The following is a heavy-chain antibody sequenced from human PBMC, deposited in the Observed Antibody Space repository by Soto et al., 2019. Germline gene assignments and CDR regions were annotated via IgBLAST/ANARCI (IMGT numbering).Heavy chain of an antibody. CDR3: ARASAGAPNHFDY. Sequence: ASVKVSCKASGYTFTGYYMHWVRQAPGQGLEWMGWINPNSGGTNYAQKFQGWVTMTRDTSISTAYMELSRLRSDDTAVYYCARASAGAPNHFDYWGQGTLVTVSS. J-gene: IGHJ4*02. CDR1: GYTFTGYY. V-gene: IGHV1-2*04. D-gene: IGHD1-26*01. CDR2: INPNSGGT.